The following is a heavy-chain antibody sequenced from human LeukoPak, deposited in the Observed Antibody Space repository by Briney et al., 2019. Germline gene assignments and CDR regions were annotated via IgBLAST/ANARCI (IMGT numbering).Heavy chain of an antibody. CDR3: ARSGDSSGYFREITLYYFDS. CDR1: GFTFTDYY. D-gene: IGHD3-22*01. V-gene: IGHV3-11*01. CDR2: ISNSGSTI. Sequence: GGSLGLSCAASGFTFTDYYMTWIRQAPGKGLEWVSYISNSGSTIHYADSVKGRFTISRDNAKNSLYLQMNSLRAEDTAMYYCARSGDSSGYFREITLYYFDSWGQGTLVTVSS. J-gene: IGHJ4*02.